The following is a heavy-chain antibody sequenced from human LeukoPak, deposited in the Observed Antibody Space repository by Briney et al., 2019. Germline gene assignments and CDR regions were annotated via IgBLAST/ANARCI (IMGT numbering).Heavy chain of an antibody. J-gene: IGHJ4*02. CDR3: ARAARGYCSSTSCFRFDY. CDR1: GFTFSDYY. D-gene: IGHD2-2*01. V-gene: IGHV3-11*04. CDR2: ISSSGSTI. Sequence: GGSLRLSCAASGFTFSDYYMSWIRQAPGKGLEWVSYISSSGSTIYYEDSVKGRFTISRDNAKNSLYLQMNSLRAEDTAVYYCARAARGYCSSTSCFRFDYWGQGTLVTVSS.